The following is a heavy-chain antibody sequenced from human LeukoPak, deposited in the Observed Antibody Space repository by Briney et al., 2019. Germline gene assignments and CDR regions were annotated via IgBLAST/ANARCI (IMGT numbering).Heavy chain of an antibody. J-gene: IGHJ4*02. CDR1: GGSISSSSYY. Sequence: SETLSLTCTVSGGSISSSSYYWGWIRQPPGEGLEWIGSIYYSGSTYYNPSLKSRVTISVDTSKNQFSLKLSSVTAADTAVYYCARTRGYYFDYWGQGTLVTVSS. CDR3: ARTRGYYFDY. CDR2: IYYSGST. V-gene: IGHV4-39*01.